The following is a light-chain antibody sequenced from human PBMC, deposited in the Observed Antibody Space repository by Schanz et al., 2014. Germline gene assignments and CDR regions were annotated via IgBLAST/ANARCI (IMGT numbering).Light chain of an antibody. CDR2: DVT. V-gene: IGLV2-8*01. CDR1: SSDVGAYNY. Sequence: QSALTQPPSASGSPGQSVTISCTGTSSDVGAYNYVSWYQQHPGKAPKLIISDVTRRPSGVPDRFSGSKSGSTASLTISGLQAEDEADYYCCSYAGSSTFYVFGTGTKVTVL. CDR3: CSYAGSSTFYV. J-gene: IGLJ1*01.